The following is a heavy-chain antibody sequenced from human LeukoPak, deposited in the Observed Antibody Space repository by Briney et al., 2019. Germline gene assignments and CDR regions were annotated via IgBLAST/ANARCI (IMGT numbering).Heavy chain of an antibody. CDR2: IYPGDSDT. D-gene: IGHD6-13*01. CDR1: GHSFASYW. J-gene: IGHJ4*02. Sequence: GESLKISCKDSGHSFASYWIGWVCQMPGKGLEWMGIIYPGDSDTRYSPSFQGQVTISADKSISTAYLQWSSLKASDTAMYYCARAKAYSSSRYYFDYWGQGTLVTVSS. V-gene: IGHV5-51*01. CDR3: ARAKAYSSSRYYFDY.